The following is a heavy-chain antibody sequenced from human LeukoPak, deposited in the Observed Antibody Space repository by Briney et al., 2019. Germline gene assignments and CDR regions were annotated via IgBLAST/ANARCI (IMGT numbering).Heavy chain of an antibody. D-gene: IGHD1-26*01. CDR3: AHSQVGTGWFDP. CDR1: GFSLSTIGVG. Sequence: ESGPTLVKPTQTLTLTCTFSGFSLSTIGVGVGWIRQPPGKALEYVALIYWDDDKRYSPSLKSRLTLTKDTSKNQVVLTMTNMVPVDTATYYCAHSQVGTGWFDPWGQGTLVIVSS. V-gene: IGHV2-5*02. CDR2: IYWDDDK. J-gene: IGHJ5*02.